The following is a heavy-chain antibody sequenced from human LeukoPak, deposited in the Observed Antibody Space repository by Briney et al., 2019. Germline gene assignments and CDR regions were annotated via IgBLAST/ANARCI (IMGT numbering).Heavy chain of an antibody. CDR1: GGSFSGYY. D-gene: IGHD6-19*01. J-gene: IGHJ4*02. CDR3: ARLAPSGWYDY. Sequence: PSETLSLTCAVYGGSFSGYYWSWIRQPPGKGLEWIGEINHSGSTNYNPSLKSRVTISVDTSKNQFSLKLSSVTVADTAVYYCARLAPSGWYDYWGQGTLVTVSS. CDR2: INHSGST. V-gene: IGHV4-34*01.